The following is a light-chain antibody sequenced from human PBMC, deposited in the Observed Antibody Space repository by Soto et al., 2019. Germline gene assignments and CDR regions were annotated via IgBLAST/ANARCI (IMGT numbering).Light chain of an antibody. Sequence: QSVLTQPASVSGSPGQSITISCTGTITDVGSSNYVSWYKQHPGKAPKLMIYDVSNRTSGVSNRFSGSKSGNTASLTISGLQAEDEADYYCSSYTTTSTWVFGGGTQRTVL. CDR1: ITDVGSSNY. CDR2: DVS. V-gene: IGLV2-14*01. CDR3: SSYTTTSTWV. J-gene: IGLJ2*01.